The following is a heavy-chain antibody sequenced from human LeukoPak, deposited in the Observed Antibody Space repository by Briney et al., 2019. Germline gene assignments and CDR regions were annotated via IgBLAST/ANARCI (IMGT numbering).Heavy chain of an antibody. CDR3: ARDLYSSRTNDAFVI. D-gene: IGHD6-13*01. CDR1: GGSISSYY. Sequence: SETLSLTCTVSGGSISSYYWSWIRQPAGKGLEWIGRIYTSGSTYYNPSLKSRVTISVGASKNQFSLKLSSVTAADTAVYYCARDLYSSRTNDAFVIWGQGTMVTVSS. V-gene: IGHV4-4*07. CDR2: IYTSGST. J-gene: IGHJ3*02.